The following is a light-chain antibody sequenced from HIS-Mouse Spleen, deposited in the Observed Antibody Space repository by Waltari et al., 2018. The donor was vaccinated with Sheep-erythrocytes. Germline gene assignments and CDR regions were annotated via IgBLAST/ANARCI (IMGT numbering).Light chain of an antibody. J-gene: IGLJ3*02. V-gene: IGLV2-23*01. Sequence: QSALTQPASVSGSPGQSITISCTGTSSDVGSYNLVSWYQQHPGKAPKLMIYEGSKRPSGVSNRFPGSESGNTASLTISGLQAEDEADYYCCSYAGSSTPWVFGGGTKLTVL. CDR2: EGS. CDR3: CSYAGSSTPWV. CDR1: SSDVGSYNL.